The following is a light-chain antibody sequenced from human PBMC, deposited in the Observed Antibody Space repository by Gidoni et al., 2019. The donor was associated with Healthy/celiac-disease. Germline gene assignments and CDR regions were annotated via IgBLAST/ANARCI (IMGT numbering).Light chain of an antibody. CDR1: QSISSY. CDR3: RQRYSTPRA. CDR2: AAS. V-gene: IGKV1-39*01. Sequence: DILMTQSPSSLSASVGDRVTITCRASQSISSYLNWYQQKPGKAPKLLIYAASSLQSGVPSGMSGSRSGTDVTLTISSLQPEDFATYYCRQRYSTPRAFGPGTKVEIK. J-gene: IGKJ2*01.